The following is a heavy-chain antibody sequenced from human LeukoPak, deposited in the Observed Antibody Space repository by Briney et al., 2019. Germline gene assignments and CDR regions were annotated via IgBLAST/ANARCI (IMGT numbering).Heavy chain of an antibody. D-gene: IGHD5-24*01. J-gene: IGHJ4*02. CDR2: ISSGGTT. CDR1: GFTVSSNF. V-gene: IGHV3-53*01. CDR3: ARGRDGYNYRYFDY. Sequence: PGGSLRLSCAASGFTVSSNFMTWVRQAPGKGLEWVSVISSGGTTYYADSVKGRFTISRDNAKNTLYLQMNSLRAEDTAVYYCARGRDGYNYRYFDYWGQGTVVTVSS.